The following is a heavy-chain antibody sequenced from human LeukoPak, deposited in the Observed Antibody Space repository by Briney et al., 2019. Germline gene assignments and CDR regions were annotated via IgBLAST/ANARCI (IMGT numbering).Heavy chain of an antibody. J-gene: IGHJ6*02. CDR2: IRYDGSNK. CDR1: GFTFSSYA. D-gene: IGHD6-13*01. CDR3: ARPAFYREQQLVPLYYGMDV. Sequence: GGSLRLSCAASGFTFSSYAMSWVRQAPGKGLEWVAFIRYDGSNKYYADSVKGRFTISRDNSKNTLYLQMNSLRAEDTAVYYCARPAFYREQQLVPLYYGMDVWGQGTTVTVSS. V-gene: IGHV3-30*02.